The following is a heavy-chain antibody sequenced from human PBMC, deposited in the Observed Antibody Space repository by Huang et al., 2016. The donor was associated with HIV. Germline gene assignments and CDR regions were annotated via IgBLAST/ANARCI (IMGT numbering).Heavy chain of an antibody. CDR1: GFSISSYW. J-gene: IGHJ4*02. V-gene: IGHV3-74*01. CDR2: SSSDGSST. D-gene: IGHD3-22*01. Sequence: EVQLVESGGGLVQPGGSLRLSCAASGFSISSYWMHWVRQAPGKGLVWVSLSSSDGSSTSYADAVKGRFTISRDNAKNTLYLQMNSLRAEDTAVYYCARDPRIQSWLNFFDYWGQGTLVSVSS. CDR3: ARDPRIQSWLNFFDY.